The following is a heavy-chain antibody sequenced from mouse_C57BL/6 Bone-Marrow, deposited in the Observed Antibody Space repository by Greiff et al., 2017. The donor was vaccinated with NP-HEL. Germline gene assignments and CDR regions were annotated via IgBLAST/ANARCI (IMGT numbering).Heavy chain of an antibody. Sequence: EVQVVESGGGLVKPGGSLKLSCAASGFTFSSYTMSWVRQTPEKRLEWVATISGGGGNTYYPDSVKGRFTISRDNAKNTLYLQMSSLRSEDTALYYCAIRYYFDYWGQGTTLTVSS. J-gene: IGHJ2*01. CDR1: GFTFSSYT. CDR2: ISGGGGNT. V-gene: IGHV5-9*01. CDR3: AIRYYFDY.